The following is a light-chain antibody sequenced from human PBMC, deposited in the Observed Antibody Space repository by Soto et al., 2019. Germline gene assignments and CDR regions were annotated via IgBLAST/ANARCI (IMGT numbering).Light chain of an antibody. V-gene: IGKV1-9*01. CDR1: QDIGDC. CDR3: QQVNNYPLA. Sequence: IQLTQSPSSLSASVGDRVTITCRASQDIGDCLSWYQHEPGKAPKLLIYSASTLQIGVPSRFSGSGSGTAFTLTISSLQPEDFATYYCQQVNNYPLAFGGGTKVEIK. CDR2: SAS. J-gene: IGKJ4*01.